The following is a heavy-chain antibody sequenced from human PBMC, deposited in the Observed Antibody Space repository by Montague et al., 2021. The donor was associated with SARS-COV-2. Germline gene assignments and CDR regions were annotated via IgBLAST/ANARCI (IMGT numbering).Heavy chain of an antibody. CDR1: GFTFSSYS. D-gene: IGHD6-13*01. V-gene: IGHV3-21*01. CDR3: ARPRWDAFDI. CDR2: ISSSSSYI. J-gene: IGHJ3*02. Sequence: SLRLSCAASGFTFSSYSMNWVRQAPGKGPEWVSSISSSSSYIYYADSVKGRFTISRDNAKNSLYLQMNSLRAEDTAVYYCARPRWDAFDIWGQGTMVTVSS.